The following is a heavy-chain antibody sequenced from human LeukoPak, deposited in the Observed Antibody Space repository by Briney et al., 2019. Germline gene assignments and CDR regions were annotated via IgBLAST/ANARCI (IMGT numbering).Heavy chain of an antibody. CDR3: ARLNFGDDY. CDR2: ISGNAGDT. V-gene: IGHV3-23*01. Sequence: GGSLRLSCAASGFTFSGYAMNWVRQAPGKGLEWVSGISGNAGDTFYADSVKGRFTISRDNSKNTLYLQMNSLRAEDTAVYYCARLNFGDDYWGQGALVTVSS. J-gene: IGHJ4*02. D-gene: IGHD4-17*01. CDR1: GFTFSGYA.